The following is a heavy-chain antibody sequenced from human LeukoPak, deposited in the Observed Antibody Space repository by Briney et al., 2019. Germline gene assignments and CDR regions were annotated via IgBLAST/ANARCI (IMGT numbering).Heavy chain of an antibody. J-gene: IGHJ4*02. V-gene: IGHV3-48*03. CDR3: AGGFDS. CDR2: ISSSGSII. Sequence: GGSLRLSCAASGFALSDFEMNWVRQAPGKGLEWLSYISSSGSIIYYADSVKGRFTVSRDKDKNSLFLQINSLRVEDTALYYCAGGFDSWGQGTLVTVSS. CDR1: GFALSDFE.